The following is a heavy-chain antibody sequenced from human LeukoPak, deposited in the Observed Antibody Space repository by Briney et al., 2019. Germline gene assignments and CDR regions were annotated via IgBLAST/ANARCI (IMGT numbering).Heavy chain of an antibody. V-gene: IGHV1-46*01. CDR1: GYTFTTYY. Sequence: ASVKVSCMASGYTFTTYYMHWVRQAPGQGLEWMGVINPSAGITNYAQKFQGRVTVTRDMSSITVYMELSSLRSEDTAVYFCARDLAYPTDWNHYYFDYWGRGTLVTVSS. CDR3: ARDLAYPTDWNHYYFDY. CDR2: INPSAGIT. D-gene: IGHD1-1*01. J-gene: IGHJ4*02.